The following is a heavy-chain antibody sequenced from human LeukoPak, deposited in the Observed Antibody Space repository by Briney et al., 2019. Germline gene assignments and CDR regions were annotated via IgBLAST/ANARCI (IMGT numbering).Heavy chain of an antibody. CDR2: VNRDGSET. J-gene: IGHJ6*02. CDR1: GFALSSHW. CDR3: ARNNGMDV. Sequence: GGSLRLSCAASGFALSSHWMTWVRQAPGRGPEWVANVNRDGSETYYLDSVKGRFTISKDNAKNSLYLQMNSLRAEDTALYHCARNNGMDVWGQGTTVIVS. V-gene: IGHV3-7*03.